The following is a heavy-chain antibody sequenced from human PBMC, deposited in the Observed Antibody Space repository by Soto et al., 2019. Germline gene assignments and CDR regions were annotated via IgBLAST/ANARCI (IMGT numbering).Heavy chain of an antibody. J-gene: IGHJ4*02. CDR2: IRSKAYGGTT. D-gene: IGHD1-26*01. CDR1: GFTFGDYA. V-gene: IGHV3-49*03. CDR3: TRGREWELLLSHY. Sequence: EVPLVESGGGLVQPGRSLRLSCTASGFTFGDYAMSWFRQAPGKGLEWVGFIRSKAYGGTTEYAASVKGRFTISRDDSKSIAYLQMNSLKTEDTAVYYCTRGREWELLLSHYWGQGTLVTVSS.